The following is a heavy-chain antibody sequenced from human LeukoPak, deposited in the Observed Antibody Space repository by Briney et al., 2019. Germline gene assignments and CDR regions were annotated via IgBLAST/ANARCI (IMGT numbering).Heavy chain of an antibody. Sequence: GGSLRLSCAASGFTFSSYSMNWVRQAPGKGLEWVSFISSSSTTKYYTDSVKGRFTISRDNAKNSLYLQMNSLRAEDTAVYYCAKMRWVVPAARFDPWGQGTLVTVSS. V-gene: IGHV3-48*04. CDR2: ISSSSTTK. CDR1: GFTFSSYS. D-gene: IGHD2-2*01. J-gene: IGHJ5*02. CDR3: AKMRWVVPAARFDP.